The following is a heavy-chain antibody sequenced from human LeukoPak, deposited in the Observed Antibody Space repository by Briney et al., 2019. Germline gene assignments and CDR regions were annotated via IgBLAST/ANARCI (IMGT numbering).Heavy chain of an antibody. CDR1: GGSISSSSYY. Sequence: SETLSLTCTVSGGSISSSSYYWTWIRQPPGKGLEWIGYVYYSGSTNYNPSLKSRVTLSVDTSKNQFSLKLSSVTAADTAVYYCARHGGRVYYYGMDVWGQGTTVTVSS. CDR3: ARHGGRVYYYGMDV. V-gene: IGHV4-61*05. D-gene: IGHD2-15*01. CDR2: VYYSGST. J-gene: IGHJ6*02.